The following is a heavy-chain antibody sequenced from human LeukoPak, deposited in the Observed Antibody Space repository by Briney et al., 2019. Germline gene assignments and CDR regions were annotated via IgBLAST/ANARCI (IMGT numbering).Heavy chain of an antibody. CDR2: IYYSGST. D-gene: IGHD3-10*01. Sequence: SETLSLTCTVSGGSISSYYWGWIRQPPGRGLEWIGSIYYSGSTYYNPSLKSRVTISVDTSKNQFSLKLSSVTAADTAVYYCARDQSGSKKNYYFDYWGQGTLVTVSS. V-gene: IGHV4-39*07. CDR3: ARDQSGSKKNYYFDY. J-gene: IGHJ4*02. CDR1: GGSISSYY.